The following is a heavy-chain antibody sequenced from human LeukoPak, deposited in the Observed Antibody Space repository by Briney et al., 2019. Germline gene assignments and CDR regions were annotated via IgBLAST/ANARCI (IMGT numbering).Heavy chain of an antibody. Sequence: GGSLRLSRAASGFTFSSYAMSWVRQAPGKGLEWVSAISGSGGSTYYADSVKGRFTISRDNSKNTLYLQMNSLRAEETAVYYCAKSGSITMIVVANPGIWGQGTMVTVSS. CDR2: ISGSGGST. V-gene: IGHV3-23*01. D-gene: IGHD3-22*01. CDR3: AKSGSITMIVVANPGI. J-gene: IGHJ3*02. CDR1: GFTFSSYA.